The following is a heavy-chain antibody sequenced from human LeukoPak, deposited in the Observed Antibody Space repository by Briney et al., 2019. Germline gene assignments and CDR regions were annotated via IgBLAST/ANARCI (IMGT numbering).Heavy chain of an antibody. CDR1: GFTFSDYY. V-gene: IGHV3-11*01. CDR3: VRGVSISSSWYNDI. Sequence: PGGSLRLSCAASGFTFSDYYMSWIRQAPGKGLEWVPYISRGGSTTYYADSVKGRFTISRDNAKNSLYLQMNSLRAEDTAVYYCVRGVSISSSWYNDIWGQGTMVTVSS. J-gene: IGHJ3*02. D-gene: IGHD6-13*01. CDR2: ISRGGSTT.